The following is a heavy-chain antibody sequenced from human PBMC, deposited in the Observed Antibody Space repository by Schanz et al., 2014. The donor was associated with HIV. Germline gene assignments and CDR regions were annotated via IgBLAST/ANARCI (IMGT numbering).Heavy chain of an antibody. V-gene: IGHV1-2*02. J-gene: IGHJ3*02. Sequence: QVQLVQSGAEVKKPGASVKVSCKASGYTFTGYYIHWVRQAPGQGLEWMGWINSDNGTNYAQEFQGRVTMTRDTSIGTAYMELRSLRADDTAVYYCARTAAARRDAFDIWGQGTMVTVSS. CDR1: GYTFTGYY. CDR2: INSDNGT. CDR3: ARTAAARRDAFDI. D-gene: IGHD6-6*01.